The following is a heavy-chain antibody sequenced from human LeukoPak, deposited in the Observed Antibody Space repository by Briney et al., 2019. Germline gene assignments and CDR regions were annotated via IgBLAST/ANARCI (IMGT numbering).Heavy chain of an antibody. D-gene: IGHD1-26*01. V-gene: IGHV3-7*01. CDR1: GFTFSSYW. CDR2: IKQDGSEK. CDR3: ARLLSGSYYLDY. J-gene: IGHJ4*02. Sequence: PGGSLRLSCAASGFTFSSYWMSWVRQAPVKGLEWVANIKQDGSEKYYVDFVKGRFTISRDNAKNSLYLQMNSLRAEDTAVYYCARLLSGSYYLDYWGQGTLVTVSS.